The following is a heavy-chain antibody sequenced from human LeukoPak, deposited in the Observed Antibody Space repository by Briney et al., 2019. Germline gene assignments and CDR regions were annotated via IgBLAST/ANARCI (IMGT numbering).Heavy chain of an antibody. V-gene: IGHV3-23*01. CDR3: ARDPRHSYYHFDS. CDR2: ISGSGGTT. J-gene: IGHJ4*02. Sequence: GGSLRLSCVASGFTFSIYAMNWVRQAPGKGLEWVSAISGSGGTTYYADSVKGRFTISRDNSKNTLSLQMNSLRAEDTAVYYCARDPRHSYYHFDSWGQGTLVTVSS. D-gene: IGHD1-26*01. CDR1: GFTFSIYA.